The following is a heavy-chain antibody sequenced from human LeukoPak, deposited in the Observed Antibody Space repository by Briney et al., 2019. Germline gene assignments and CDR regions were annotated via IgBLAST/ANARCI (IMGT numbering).Heavy chain of an antibody. D-gene: IGHD6-19*01. CDR1: GGSISSYY. J-gene: IGHJ4*02. CDR3: TRDRGQWLVDY. CDR2: IDSSGTA. V-gene: IGHV4-39*07. Sequence: KASETLSLTCTVSGGSISSYYWGWIRQPPGKGLEYFASIDSSGTAYYNPSLQSRVTISADTSKNQFSLKLSSVTAADTAVYYCTRDRGQWLVDYWGQGTLVTVSS.